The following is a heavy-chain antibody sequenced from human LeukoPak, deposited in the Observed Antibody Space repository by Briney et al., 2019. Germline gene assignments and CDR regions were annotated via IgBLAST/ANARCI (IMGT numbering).Heavy chain of an antibody. CDR3: ARASDYIDY. Sequence: ASVKVSCKASGGTFSSYAISWVRQAPGQGLEWMGWISPNSGVTHYAQTFQGRVTMTRDRSISTAYMELSRLRSDDTAVYYCARASDYIDYWGQGTLVTVSS. V-gene: IGHV1-2*02. CDR1: GGTFSSYA. D-gene: IGHD3-16*01. J-gene: IGHJ4*02. CDR2: ISPNSGVT.